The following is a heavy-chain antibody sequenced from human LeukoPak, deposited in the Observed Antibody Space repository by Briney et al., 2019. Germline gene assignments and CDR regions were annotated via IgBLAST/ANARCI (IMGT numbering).Heavy chain of an antibody. D-gene: IGHD2-15*01. V-gene: IGHV3-23*01. CDR2: ISGSGDKI. J-gene: IGHJ4*02. Sequence: GGSLRLSCAASGFTFSSYGMSWVRQAPGKGLEWVSGISGSGDKIYYADSYGDSVKGRFAISRDNSKNTLYLQMNSLRAEDTAVYYCAKARLPHCATACLEYWGRGTLTTVS. CDR3: AKARLPHCATACLEY. CDR1: GFTFSSYG.